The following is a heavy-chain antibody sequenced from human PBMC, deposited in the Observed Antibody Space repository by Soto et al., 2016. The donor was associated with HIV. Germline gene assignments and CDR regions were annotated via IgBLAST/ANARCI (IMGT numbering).Heavy chain of an antibody. D-gene: IGHD3-9*01. CDR2: INPNNGGT. J-gene: IGHJ4*02. CDR1: GYTFTGYY. Sequence: QVQLVQSGAEVKKPGASVKVSCKASGYTFTGYYMHWVRQAPGQGLEWMGWINPNNGGTNYAQKFQGRVIMTRDTSISTAYMELSRLRSDDTAVYYCARQVLGDYDILSIDSWGQGTLVTVSS. CDR3: ARQVLGDYDILSIDS. V-gene: IGHV1-2*02.